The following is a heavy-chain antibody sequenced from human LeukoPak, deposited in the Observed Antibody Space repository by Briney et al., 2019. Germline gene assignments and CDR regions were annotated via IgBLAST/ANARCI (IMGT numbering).Heavy chain of an antibody. J-gene: IGHJ6*03. CDR2: IYYTGKT. Sequence: PSETLSLTRTVSGGSISSYYWSWIRQPPGKGLEWIGYIYYTGKTNYNPSLKSRVTISVDTTKNQFSLKLGSVTAADTAVYYCARVTVDDIFTGNYYMDVWGKGTTVTISS. D-gene: IGHD3-9*01. V-gene: IGHV4-59*01. CDR1: GGSISSYY. CDR3: ARVTVDDIFTGNYYMDV.